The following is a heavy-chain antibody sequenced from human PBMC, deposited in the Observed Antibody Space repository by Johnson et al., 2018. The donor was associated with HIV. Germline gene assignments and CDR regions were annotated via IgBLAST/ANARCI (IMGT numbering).Heavy chain of an antibody. V-gene: IGHV3-30*04. D-gene: IGHD3-22*01. J-gene: IGHJ3*02. Sequence: QVQLVESGGGVVQPGRSLRLSCTASGFSFTSYAMHWVRQAPGKGLEWVAVISYDGNNKYYADSVKGRFTISRDNSKNTLYLQMNSLRAEDTAVYYCARDFQGYYDSSGYYYGGAFDIWGQGTMVTVSS. CDR2: ISYDGNNK. CDR3: ARDFQGYYDSSGYYYGGAFDI. CDR1: GFSFTSYA.